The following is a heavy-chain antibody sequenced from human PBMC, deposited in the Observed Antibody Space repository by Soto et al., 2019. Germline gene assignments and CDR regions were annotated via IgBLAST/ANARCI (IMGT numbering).Heavy chain of an antibody. Sequence: ASVKVSCKASGYTFTSYFMHWVRQAPGQGLEWMGIINPSGGSTSYAQKFQGRVTMTGDTSTRTVYMELRSLKSEDTAVYYCARGRVAGDYWGQGTLVTVSS. CDR2: INPSGGST. J-gene: IGHJ4*02. D-gene: IGHD2-15*01. V-gene: IGHV1-46*01. CDR3: ARGRVAGDY. CDR1: GYTFTSYF.